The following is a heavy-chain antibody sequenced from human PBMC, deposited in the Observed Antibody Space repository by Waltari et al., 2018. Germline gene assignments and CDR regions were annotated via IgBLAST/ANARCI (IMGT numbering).Heavy chain of an antibody. V-gene: IGHV3-30*04. J-gene: IGHJ6*02. D-gene: IGHD3-22*01. CDR2: ISYNARNI. Sequence: QVQLVESGGGVVQPGRSLRLSCAASEFTFSPYAMHWVRQAPGKGLEWVAVISYNARNIYYVDSVKGRFTISRDNSKKMLYLQMNSLRAEDTAVYYCARDYCDRTNCHGMDAWGQGTTVTVSS. CDR1: EFTFSPYA. CDR3: ARDYCDRTNCHGMDA.